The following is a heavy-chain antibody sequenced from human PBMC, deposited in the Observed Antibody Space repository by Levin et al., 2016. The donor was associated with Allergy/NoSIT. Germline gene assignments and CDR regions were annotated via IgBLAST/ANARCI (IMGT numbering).Heavy chain of an antibody. CDR2: INPRGDSM. Sequence: GESLKISCAASGFTFSDYYMTWIRRAPGKGLEWIAYINPRGDSMYYADSVRGRFTVSRGNAQQSVFLQMTSLRVEDTAFYYCARDRIPYCGGGCSQDAFDIWGQGTEVTVSS. CDR1: GFTFSDYY. CDR3: ARDRIPYCGGGCSQDAFDI. V-gene: IGHV3-11*01. J-gene: IGHJ3*02. D-gene: IGHD2-21*02.